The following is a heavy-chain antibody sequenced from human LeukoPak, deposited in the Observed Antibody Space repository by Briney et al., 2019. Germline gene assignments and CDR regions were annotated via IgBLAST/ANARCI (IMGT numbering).Heavy chain of an antibody. CDR1: GYTFTSYY. J-gene: IGHJ4*02. CDR2: INPSGGST. D-gene: IGHD2-15*01. V-gene: IGHV1-46*01. Sequence: ASVKVSCKASGYTFTSYYMHWVRQAPGQGLEWMGIINPSGGSTSYAQKFQGRVTMTRDTSTSTVYMELNSLRAEDTAMYYCARDSAGYCSGGSCYFDYWGQGTLVTVSS. CDR3: ARDSAGYCSGGSCYFDY.